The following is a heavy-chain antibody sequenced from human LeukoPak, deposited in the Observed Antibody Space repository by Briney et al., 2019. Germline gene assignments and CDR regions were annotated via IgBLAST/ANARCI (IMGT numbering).Heavy chain of an antibody. Sequence: PGGSLRLSCAASGFTFSTHGMHWVRQAPGQGLEWVAIIRYDGSNKYYADSVKGRFTISRDNSKNTLYLQMNNLRAGDTAVYYCAKDSEVTTTIEDWGQGTLVTVSS. CDR2: IRYDGSNK. CDR3: AKDSEVTTTIED. D-gene: IGHD4-11*01. V-gene: IGHV3-30*02. J-gene: IGHJ4*02. CDR1: GFTFSTHG.